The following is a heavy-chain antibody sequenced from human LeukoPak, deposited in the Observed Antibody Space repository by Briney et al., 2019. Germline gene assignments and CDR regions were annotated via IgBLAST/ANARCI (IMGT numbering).Heavy chain of an antibody. CDR2: IYYSGST. D-gene: IGHD6-13*01. CDR3: ARDNGWAAAGIRIRKVHFDL. Sequence: SETLSLTCTVSGGSISSYYWSWIRQPPGKGLEWIGYIYYSGSTNYNPSLKSRVTISVDTSKNQFSLKLSSVTAADTAVYYCARDNGWAAAGIRIRKVHFDLWGRGTLVTVSS. J-gene: IGHJ2*01. CDR1: GGSISSYY. V-gene: IGHV4-59*01.